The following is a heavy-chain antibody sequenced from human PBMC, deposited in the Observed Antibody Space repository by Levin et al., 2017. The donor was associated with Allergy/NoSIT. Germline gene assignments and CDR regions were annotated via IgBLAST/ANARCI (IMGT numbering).Heavy chain of an antibody. CDR3: ARDFWNACDY. CDR1: GLTFSTAW. CDR2: IKPDESGK. Sequence: GESLKISCAVSGLTFSTAWMSWVRQAPGKGLEWVAKIKPDESGKYYVDSVKGRFTISRDNAKNSLYLQMNSLRAEDTAVYYCARDFWNACDYWGQGALVTVSS. V-gene: IGHV3-7*01. J-gene: IGHJ4*02. D-gene: IGHD3-3*01.